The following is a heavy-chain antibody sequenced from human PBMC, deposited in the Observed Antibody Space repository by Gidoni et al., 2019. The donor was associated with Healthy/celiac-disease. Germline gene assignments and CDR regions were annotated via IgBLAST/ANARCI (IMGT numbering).Heavy chain of an antibody. Sequence: EVQLVESGGGLVKPGGPLRLSCAASVFTFSSYSMNWVRQAPGKGLEWVSSISSSSSYIYYADSVKGRFTISRDNAKNSLYLKMNSLRAEDTAVYYCARDNNPALLGLLGYWGQGTLVTVSS. CDR2: ISSSSSYI. J-gene: IGHJ4*02. V-gene: IGHV3-21*01. D-gene: IGHD5-12*01. CDR1: VFTFSSYS. CDR3: ARDNNPALLGLLGY.